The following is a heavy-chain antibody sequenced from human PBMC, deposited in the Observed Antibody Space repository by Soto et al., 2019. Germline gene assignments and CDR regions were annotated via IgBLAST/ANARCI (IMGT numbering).Heavy chain of an antibody. J-gene: IGHJ6*03. CDR2: INHSGST. CDR1: GGSFSGYY. CDR3: ARNSEGYKSSSEIYYYYMDV. V-gene: IGHV4-34*01. Sequence: PSETLSLTCAVYGGSFSGYYWSWIRQPPGKGLEWIGEINHSGSTNYNPSLKSRVTISVDTSKNQFSLKLSSVTAADTAVYYCARNSEGYKSSSEIYYYYMDVWGKGTTVTVSS. D-gene: IGHD6-6*01.